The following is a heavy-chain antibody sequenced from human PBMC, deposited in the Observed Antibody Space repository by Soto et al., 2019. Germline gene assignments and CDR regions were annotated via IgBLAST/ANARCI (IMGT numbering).Heavy chain of an antibody. J-gene: IGHJ3*02. V-gene: IGHV1-3*01. CDR1: GYTFTSYA. Sequence: ASVKVSCKASGYTFTSYAMHWVRQAPGQRLEWMGWINAGNGNTKYSQKFQGRVTITRDTSASTAYMELSSLRSEDTAVYYCARHGETAMLWVAFDMWGQGTMVTVSS. D-gene: IGHD5-18*01. CDR3: ARHGETAMLWVAFDM. CDR2: INAGNGNT.